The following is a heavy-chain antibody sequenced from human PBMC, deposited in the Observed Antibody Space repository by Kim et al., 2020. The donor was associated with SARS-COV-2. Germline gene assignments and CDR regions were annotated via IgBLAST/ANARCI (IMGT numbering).Heavy chain of an antibody. CDR1: GGSISSYY. Sequence: SETLSLTCTVSGGSISSYYWSWIRQPPGKGLEWIGYIYYSGSTKYNPSLKSRVTILVDKSKNQFSLKLSSVTAADTAVYYCAGDKGPLYYYYYGMDVWG. CDR3: AGDKGPLYYYYYGMDV. J-gene: IGHJ6*02. V-gene: IGHV4-59*01. CDR2: IYYSGST.